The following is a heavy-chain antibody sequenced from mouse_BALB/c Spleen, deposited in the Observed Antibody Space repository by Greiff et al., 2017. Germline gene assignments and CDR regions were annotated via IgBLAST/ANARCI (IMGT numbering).Heavy chain of an antibody. CDR3: TRNRDSYEPADYYAMDY. CDR1: GFTFSNYW. D-gene: IGHD1-1*01. Sequence: EVKLMESGGGLVQPGGSMKLSCVASGFTFSNYWMNWVRQSPEKGLEWVAEIRLKSNNYATHYAESVKGRFTISRDDSKSSVYLQMNNLRAEDTGIYYCTRNRDSYEPADYYAMDYWGQGTSVNVSS. J-gene: IGHJ4*01. V-gene: IGHV6-6*02. CDR2: IRLKSNNYAT.